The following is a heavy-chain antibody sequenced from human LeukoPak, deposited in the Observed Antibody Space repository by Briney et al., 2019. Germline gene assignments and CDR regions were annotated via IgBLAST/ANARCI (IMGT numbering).Heavy chain of an antibody. CDR2: IRYDGSNK. D-gene: IGHD2-15*01. J-gene: IGHJ4*02. V-gene: IGHV3-30*02. CDR3: ARIGYCSGGSCYFNDY. Sequence: GGSLRLSCAASGFTFSSYGMHWVRQAPGKGLEWVAFIRYDGSNKYYADSVKGRFTISRDNSKNTLYLQMNSLRAEDTAVYYCARIGYCSGGSCYFNDYWGQGTLVTVSS. CDR1: GFTFSSYG.